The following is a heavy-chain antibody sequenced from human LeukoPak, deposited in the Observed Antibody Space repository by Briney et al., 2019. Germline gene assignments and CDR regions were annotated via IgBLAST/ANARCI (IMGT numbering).Heavy chain of an antibody. CDR3: ARGTKKYDILTGLRYYYYMDV. CDR1: GYTFTSYD. D-gene: IGHD3-9*01. Sequence: VASVKVSCKASGYTFTSYDINWVRQATGQGLEWMGWMNPNSGNTGYAQKFQGRVTMTRNTSISTAYMELSSLRSEDTAVYYCARGTKKYDILTGLRYYYYMDVWGKGTTVTISS. V-gene: IGHV1-8*01. J-gene: IGHJ6*03. CDR2: MNPNSGNT.